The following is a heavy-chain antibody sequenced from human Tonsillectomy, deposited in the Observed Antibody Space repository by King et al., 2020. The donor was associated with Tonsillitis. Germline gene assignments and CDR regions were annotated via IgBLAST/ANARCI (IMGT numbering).Heavy chain of an antibody. J-gene: IGHJ4*02. CDR2: IKQDGSEK. CDR1: GFTFSSYW. Sequence: QLVQSGGGLVQPGGSLRLSCAASGFTFSSYWMSWVRQAPGKGLEWVANIKQDGSEKYYVNSVKGRFTISIENAKNSLYLQMNSLRAEDTAVYYCARERLFDYFDSWGQGTLVTVSS. CDR3: ARERLFDYFDS. V-gene: IGHV3-7*01.